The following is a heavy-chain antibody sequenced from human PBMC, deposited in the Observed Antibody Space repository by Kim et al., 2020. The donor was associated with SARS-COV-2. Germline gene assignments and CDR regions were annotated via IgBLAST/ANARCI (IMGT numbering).Heavy chain of an antibody. V-gene: IGHV4-59*01. J-gene: IGHJ6*04. CDR3: ARDVAARPLDV. CDR2: IYYSGST. CDR1: GGSISSYY. D-gene: IGHD6-6*01. Sequence: SETLSLTCTVSGGSISSYYWSWIRQPPGKGLEWIGYIYYSGSTNYNPSLKSRVPISVDTSKNQFSLKLSSVTAADTAVYYCARDVAARPLDVWGKGNTVTVSS.